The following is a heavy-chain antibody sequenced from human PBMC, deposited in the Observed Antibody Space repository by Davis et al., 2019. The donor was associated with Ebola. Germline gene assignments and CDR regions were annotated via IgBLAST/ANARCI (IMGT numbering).Heavy chain of an antibody. Sequence: GGSLRLSCAASGFTFSDYYMSWIRQAPGKGLEWVSSISGSGNTTYYADSVEGRFTISRDNSKNTLSLQMNSVRGEDTAVYYCAKDKGFWVPPDWFGPWGQGVQVTVSS. J-gene: IGHJ5*02. CDR1: GFTFSDYY. V-gene: IGHV3-11*01. CDR2: ISGSGNTT. D-gene: IGHD3-16*01. CDR3: AKDKGFWVPPDWFGP.